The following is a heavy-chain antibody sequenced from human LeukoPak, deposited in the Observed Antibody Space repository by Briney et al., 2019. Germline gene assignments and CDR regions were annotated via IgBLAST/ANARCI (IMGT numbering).Heavy chain of an antibody. D-gene: IGHD1-26*01. J-gene: IGHJ6*02. V-gene: IGHV4-59*01. CDR1: DGSITSFF. Sequence: PSETLSLTCTVSDGSITSFFWSWIRQPPGKGLEWIGYVHYSGSTNYNPSLKSRVTISVGTSMNQVSLKLSSVTAADTALCYCARARDSGSSRYYYYYGLDVWGQGTTVTVSS. CDR3: ARARDSGSSRYYYYYGLDV. CDR2: VHYSGST.